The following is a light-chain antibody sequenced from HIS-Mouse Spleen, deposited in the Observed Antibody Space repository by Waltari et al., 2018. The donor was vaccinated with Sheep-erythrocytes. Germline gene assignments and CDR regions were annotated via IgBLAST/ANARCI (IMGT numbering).Light chain of an antibody. V-gene: IGLV2-8*01. J-gene: IGLJ3*02. Sequence: QSALTQPPFASGSPGQSVTIACTGTSSDVGGYNNVSWYQQHPGKAPKLMIYEVSKRPSGVPDRFSGSKSGNTASLTVSGLQAEDEADYYCCSYAGSSTPWVFGGGTKLTVL. CDR3: CSYAGSSTPWV. CDR2: EVS. CDR1: SSDVGGYNN.